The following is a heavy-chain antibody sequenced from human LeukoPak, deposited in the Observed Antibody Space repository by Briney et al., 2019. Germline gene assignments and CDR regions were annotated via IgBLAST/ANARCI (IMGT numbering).Heavy chain of an antibody. CDR3: ARLGRYDNSGYYYAY. D-gene: IGHD3-22*01. CDR2: IYPGDSDT. J-gene: IGHJ4*02. V-gene: IGHV5-51*01. CDR1: GDSFTNYW. Sequence: PGESLKISCKGSGDSFTNYWIGWVRQMPGKGLEWMGIIYPGDSDTRYSPSFQGQVTISADKSISTAYLQWSSLKASDTAMYYCARLGRYDNSGYYYAYWGQGIQVTVSS.